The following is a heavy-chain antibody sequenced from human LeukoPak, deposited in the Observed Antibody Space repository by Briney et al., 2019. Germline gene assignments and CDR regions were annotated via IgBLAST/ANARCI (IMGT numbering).Heavy chain of an antibody. J-gene: IGHJ2*01. Sequence: GGSLRLPCAASGFTFSSYAMSWVRQAPGKGLEWVSAISGSGGSTYYADSVKGRFTISRDNSKNTLYLQMNSLRAEDTAVYYCARRDNWNDVWYFDLWGRGTLVTVSS. CDR1: GFTFSSYA. V-gene: IGHV3-23*01. D-gene: IGHD1-1*01. CDR3: ARRDNWNDVWYFDL. CDR2: ISGSGGST.